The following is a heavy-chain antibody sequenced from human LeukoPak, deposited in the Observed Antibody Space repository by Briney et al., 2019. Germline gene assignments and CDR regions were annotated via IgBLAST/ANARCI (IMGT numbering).Heavy chain of an antibody. CDR1: GFTFGDTW. J-gene: IGHJ4*02. V-gene: IGHV3-21*01. CDR3: ARDVVGATALFDY. D-gene: IGHD1-26*01. Sequence: GGSLRLSCAASGFTFGDTWMNWVRQAPGKGLEWVSSISSSSSYIYYADSVKGRFTISRDNAKNSLYLQMNSLRAEDTAVYYCARDVVGATALFDYWGQGTLVTVSS. CDR2: ISSSSSYI.